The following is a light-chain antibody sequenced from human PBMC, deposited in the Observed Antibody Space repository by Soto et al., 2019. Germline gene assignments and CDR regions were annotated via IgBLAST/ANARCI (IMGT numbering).Light chain of an antibody. V-gene: IGKV1-17*01. J-gene: IGKJ1*01. Sequence: DIQMTQSPSSLSASVGDRVTITCRASQAIRNDLAWYQQKPGRAPKRLIYGSSSLQSGVPSRFSGSGSGTEFTLTISSLQPEDFGTYYCLQHTLFPRTFCQGTKVDIX. CDR2: GSS. CDR3: LQHTLFPRT. CDR1: QAIRND.